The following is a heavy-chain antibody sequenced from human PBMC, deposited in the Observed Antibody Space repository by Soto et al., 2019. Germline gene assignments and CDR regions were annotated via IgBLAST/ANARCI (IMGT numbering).Heavy chain of an antibody. V-gene: IGHV1-69*13. CDR3: ARAVTIFGVVQSSAALFDY. J-gene: IGHJ4*02. CDR2: IIPIFGTA. D-gene: IGHD3-3*01. Sequence: ASVKVSCKASGGTFSSYAISWVRQAPGQGLEWMGGIIPIFGTANYAQKFQGRVTITADESTSTAYMELSSLRSEDTAVYYCARAVTIFGVVQSSAALFDYWGQGTLVTVSS. CDR1: GGTFSSYA.